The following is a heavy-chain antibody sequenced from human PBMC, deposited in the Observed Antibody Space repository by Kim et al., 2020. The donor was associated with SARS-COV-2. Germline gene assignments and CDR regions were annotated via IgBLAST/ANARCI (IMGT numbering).Heavy chain of an antibody. CDR3: ARDPEGGSGSYYLDY. J-gene: IGHJ4*02. D-gene: IGHD3-10*01. CDR2: ISYDGSNK. Sequence: GGSLRLSCAASGFTFSSYAMHWVRQAPGKGLERVAVISYDGSNKYYADSVKGRFTISRDNSKNTLYLQMNSLRAEDTAVYYCARDPEGGSGSYYLDYWGQGTLVTVSS. V-gene: IGHV3-30-3*01. CDR1: GFTFSSYA.